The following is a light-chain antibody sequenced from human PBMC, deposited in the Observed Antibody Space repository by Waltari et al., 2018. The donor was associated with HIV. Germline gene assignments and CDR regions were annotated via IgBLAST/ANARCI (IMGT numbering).Light chain of an antibody. V-gene: IGKV1-39*01. J-gene: IGKJ2*01. Sequence: DIHLTQFPSSLSASVGDRANITCRASENIYTYLHCHQEKPGKAPKILIHGAYKLKNGVPPRFSGGEYGTEFTLTIDNLRPEDFATYFCQPSYNTVVFTFGQGT. CDR3: QPSYNTVVFT. CDR2: GAY. CDR1: ENIYTY.